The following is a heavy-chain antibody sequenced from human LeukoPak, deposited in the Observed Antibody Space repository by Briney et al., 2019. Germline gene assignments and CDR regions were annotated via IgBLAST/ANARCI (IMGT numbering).Heavy chain of an antibody. J-gene: IGHJ4*02. CDR3: ARDYPPD. Sequence: GGSLRLSCAASGFTFSNSWMHWVRQAPGKGLVWVSRINSDGKTTTYADSVKGRFTISRDNAENTLFLQMNSLYAEDTAVYYCARDYPPDWGQGTLVTVSA. CDR2: INSDGKTT. V-gene: IGHV3-74*01. CDR1: GFTFSNSW.